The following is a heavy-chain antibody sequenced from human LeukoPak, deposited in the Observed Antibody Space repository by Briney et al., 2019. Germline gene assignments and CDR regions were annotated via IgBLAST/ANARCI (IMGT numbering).Heavy chain of an antibody. V-gene: IGHV3-74*01. CDR3: ARGANGDYEPPDY. CDR1: GFTFSSYW. J-gene: IGHJ4*02. CDR2: INSDGSST. D-gene: IGHD4-17*01. Sequence: PGGSLRLSCAASGFTFSSYWMHWVRQAPGKGLVWVSRINSDGSSTSYADSVKGRFTISRDNAKNTLYLQMNSLRAEDTAVCYCARGANGDYEPPDYWGQGTLVTVSS.